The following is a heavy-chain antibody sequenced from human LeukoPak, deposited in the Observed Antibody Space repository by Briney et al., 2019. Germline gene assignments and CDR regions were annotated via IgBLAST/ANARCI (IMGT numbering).Heavy chain of an antibody. Sequence: AGGSLRLSCAASGFTFSRYDMHWVRQATGEGLEWVSGIGTAGDIYYLGSVKGRFTLSREDAKNSLYLQMNNLRAGDTAVYYCARGASTGFDPWGQGTLATVSS. CDR3: ARGASTGFDP. J-gene: IGHJ5*02. D-gene: IGHD1-1*01. V-gene: IGHV3-13*04. CDR1: GFTFSRYD. CDR2: IGTAGDI.